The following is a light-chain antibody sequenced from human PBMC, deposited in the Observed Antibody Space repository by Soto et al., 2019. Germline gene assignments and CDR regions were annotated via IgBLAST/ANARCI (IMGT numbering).Light chain of an antibody. V-gene: IGKV1-5*01. Sequence: DIQMTQSHPTLCASVGDRVTITCRASQSISTWFAWYQQKPGKAPKLLIYDASSLQTGVPSRFSGSGSGTDFALTIGSLQPDDFATYYCQQYNSYSSITFGQGTRLEIK. CDR2: DAS. CDR3: QQYNSYSSIT. CDR1: QSISTW. J-gene: IGKJ5*01.